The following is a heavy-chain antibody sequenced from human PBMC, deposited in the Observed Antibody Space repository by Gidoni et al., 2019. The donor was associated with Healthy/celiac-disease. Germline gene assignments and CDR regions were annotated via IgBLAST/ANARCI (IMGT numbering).Heavy chain of an antibody. CDR3: ARAWASFAVVECFDY. Sequence: QVQLVDHGGGVVQPGWCLRLSCAASRFTFRSYAMHWVRQAPGKGLEWVAVISYDGSNKYYADSVKGRFHISRDNSKNTLNLQMNSLRAEDTAVYYCARAWASFAVVECFDYWGQGTLVTVST. CDR1: RFTFRSYA. V-gene: IGHV3-30*04. J-gene: IGHJ4*02. CDR2: ISYDGSNK. D-gene: IGHD3-16*01.